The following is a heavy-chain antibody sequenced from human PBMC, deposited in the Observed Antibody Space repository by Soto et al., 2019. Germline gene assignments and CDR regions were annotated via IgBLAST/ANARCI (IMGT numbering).Heavy chain of an antibody. J-gene: IGHJ4*02. CDR2: MKPNSGDT. CDR3: VALAR. Sequence: QVQLVQSGAEVREPGASVKVSCKASGYTFTSFDINWVRQASGQGLEWMGWMKPNSGDTGYGQKFQGRVALTRDTSTSTAYMELRGLKSEDTAVYYCVALARWGQGTLVTVSS. CDR1: GYTFTSFD. V-gene: IGHV1-8*01. D-gene: IGHD6-6*01.